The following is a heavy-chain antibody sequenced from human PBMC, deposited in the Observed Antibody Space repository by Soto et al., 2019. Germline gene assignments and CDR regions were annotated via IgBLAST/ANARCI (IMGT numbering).Heavy chain of an antibody. CDR3: ATPSNGHDFCFDF. D-gene: IGHD5-12*01. J-gene: IGHJ5*01. V-gene: IGHV1-69*01. CDR2: IIPTFGAA. CDR1: RGTFSSNS. Sequence: QVQLVQSGAEVRKPGSSVKVSCKASRGTFSSNSFSWVRQAPGQGFEYMGGIIPTFGAANYAQRFKDRVTFTADESTTTVYMELSSLKPEDTAVYFCATPSNGHDFCFDFGGQGNLVTVSS.